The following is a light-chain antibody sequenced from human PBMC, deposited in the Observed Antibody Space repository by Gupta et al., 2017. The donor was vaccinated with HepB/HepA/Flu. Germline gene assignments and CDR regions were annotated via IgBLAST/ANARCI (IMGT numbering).Light chain of an antibody. Sequence: QSVLTQTPSASGTPGQRVTISCSGSSSNIGTYYVYWYHQLPGTAPKLLIYRNNQRPSGVPDRFSGSKSGTSASLAISGLRSEDEADYYCATWDDSLSGRVVFGGGTKLTVL. CDR1: SSNIGTYY. CDR2: RNN. J-gene: IGLJ2*01. V-gene: IGLV1-47*01. CDR3: ATWDDSLSGRVV.